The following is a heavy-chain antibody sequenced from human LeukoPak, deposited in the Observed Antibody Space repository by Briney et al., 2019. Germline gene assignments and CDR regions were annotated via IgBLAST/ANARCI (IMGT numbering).Heavy chain of an antibody. D-gene: IGHD5-12*01. J-gene: IGHJ4*02. Sequence: PGGSLRLSCAASGFTFSSYAMSWVRQAPGKGLEGVSAISGSGGSTYYADSVKGRFTISRGNSKNTLYLQMNSLRAEDTAVYYCAKDGGDSGYDFGFDYWGQGTLVTVSS. CDR2: ISGSGGST. CDR1: GFTFSSYA. CDR3: AKDGGDSGYDFGFDY. V-gene: IGHV3-23*01.